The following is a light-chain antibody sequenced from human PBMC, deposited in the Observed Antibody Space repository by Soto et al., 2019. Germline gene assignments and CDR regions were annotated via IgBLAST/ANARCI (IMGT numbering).Light chain of an antibody. V-gene: IGKV3-15*01. Sequence: EIVMTQSSATLSVSPGERVTLSCRASQSVRSNLAWYQQKPGQAPRLLISGASTRATGIPVRFSGSGSGTEFALAISSLQSEDFAVYYCQQYENWPSITFGQGTRLEIK. CDR1: QSVRSN. J-gene: IGKJ5*01. CDR2: GAS. CDR3: QQYENWPSIT.